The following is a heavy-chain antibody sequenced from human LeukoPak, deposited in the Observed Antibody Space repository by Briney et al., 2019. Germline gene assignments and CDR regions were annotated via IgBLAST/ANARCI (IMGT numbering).Heavy chain of an antibody. V-gene: IGHV3-33*08. Sequence: GGSLRLSCAASGFTFSDYYMSWVRQASGKGLEWVAVIWHDGSNKYYAASVKGRFTVSRDNSKNTLYLQINSLRAEDTAVYYCARERVTGTSYYYYYGMDVWGQGTTVTVSS. CDR2: IWHDGSNK. CDR3: ARERVTGTSYYYYYGMDV. CDR1: GFTFSDYY. D-gene: IGHD6-19*01. J-gene: IGHJ6*02.